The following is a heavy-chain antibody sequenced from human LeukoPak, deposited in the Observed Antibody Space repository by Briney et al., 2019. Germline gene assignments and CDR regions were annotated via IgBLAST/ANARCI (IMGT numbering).Heavy chain of an antibody. CDR2: INPNSGGT. V-gene: IGHV1-2*02. Sequence: ASVTVSCKASGYTFTGYYMHWVRQAPGQGLEWMGWINPNSGGTNYAQKFQGRVTMTRDTSISTAYMELSRLRSDDTAVYYCARDTAMVLSWVDYWGQGTLVTVSS. CDR1: GYTFTGYY. CDR3: ARDTAMVLSWVDY. D-gene: IGHD5-18*01. J-gene: IGHJ4*02.